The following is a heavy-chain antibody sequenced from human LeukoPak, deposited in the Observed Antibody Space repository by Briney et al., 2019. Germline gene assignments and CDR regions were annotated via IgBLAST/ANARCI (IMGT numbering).Heavy chain of an antibody. CDR1: GYTFSSYG. J-gene: IGHJ4*02. D-gene: IGHD3-16*01. CDR2: ISAYNGNT. CDR3: ARDLFWGYGVYFDY. V-gene: IGHV1-18*01. Sequence: ASVKVSCKASGYTFSSYGISWVRQAPGQGLEWMGWISAYNGNTNYAQKLQGRVTMTTDTSTSTAYMELRSLRTDDTAVYYCARDLFWGYGVYFDYWGQGTLVTVSS.